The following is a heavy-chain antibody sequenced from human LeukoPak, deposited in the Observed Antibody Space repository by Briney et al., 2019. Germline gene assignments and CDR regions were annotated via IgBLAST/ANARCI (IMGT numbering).Heavy chain of an antibody. CDR1: GFTASDYY. CDR3: ASPHPYVSGWYGV. V-gene: IGHV3-72*01. Sequence: PGGSLRLSCAASGFTASDYYMDWVRQTPGKGLEWVARSRNKANSYTTDFAATVKGRFTISRDESKNSLFLQMNSLRTEDTAVYYCASPHPYVSGWYGVWGKGTTVTVSS. J-gene: IGHJ6*04. CDR2: SRNKANSYTT. D-gene: IGHD6-13*01.